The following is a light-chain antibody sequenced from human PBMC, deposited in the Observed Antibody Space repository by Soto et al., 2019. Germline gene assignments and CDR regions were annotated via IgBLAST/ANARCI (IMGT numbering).Light chain of an antibody. J-gene: IGLJ2*01. CDR3: QAWDSSTHVV. CDR2: QDT. V-gene: IGLV3-1*01. CDR1: KLGDKY. Sequence: SYELTQPPSVSVSPGQTASITCSGDKLGDKYACWYQKKPGQSPVLVIYQDTKRPSGIPERFSGSNSGKTATLTISGTQALDEADYYCQAWDSSTHVVFGGGTKLTVL.